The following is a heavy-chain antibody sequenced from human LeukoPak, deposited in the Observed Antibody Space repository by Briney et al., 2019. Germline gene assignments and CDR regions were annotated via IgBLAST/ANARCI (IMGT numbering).Heavy chain of an antibody. D-gene: IGHD3-10*01. Sequence: PSETLSLTCAVYGGSFSGYYWSWIRQPPGKGLEWIGEINHSGSTNYNPSLKSRVTISVDTSKNQFSLKLSSVTAADTAVYYCARLGVRGARLRYYYYYMDVWGKGTTVTISS. CDR2: INHSGST. CDR3: ARLGVRGARLRYYYYYMDV. J-gene: IGHJ6*03. V-gene: IGHV4-34*01. CDR1: GGSFSGYY.